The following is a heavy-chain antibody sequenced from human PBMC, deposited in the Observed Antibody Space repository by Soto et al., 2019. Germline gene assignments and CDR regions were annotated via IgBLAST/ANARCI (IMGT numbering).Heavy chain of an antibody. Sequence: EVQLVESGGGLVQPGGSLRLSCAASGFTLSGRSMHWVRQAPGKGLVWVSGIDNAGTDSTYADSVKGRFTSSRDNAKNMLDLQMNSLRVGDTAVYYCARGWFGPDVWGKGTTVTVSS. V-gene: IGHV3-74*01. D-gene: IGHD3-10*01. CDR1: GFTLSGRS. J-gene: IGHJ6*04. CDR3: ARGWFGPDV. CDR2: IDNAGTDS.